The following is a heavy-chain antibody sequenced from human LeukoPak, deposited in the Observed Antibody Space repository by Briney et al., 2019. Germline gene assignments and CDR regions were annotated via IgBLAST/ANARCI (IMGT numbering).Heavy chain of an antibody. D-gene: IGHD3-10*01. J-gene: IGHJ6*02. CDR2: ISYDGSNK. CDR1: GFTFSSYA. CDR3: ARDLYGSGSYYKYRYYYYYYGMDV. V-gene: IGHV3-30-3*01. Sequence: GGSLRLSCAASGFTFSSYAMHWVRQAPGKGLEWVAVISYDGSNKYYADSVKGRLTISRDNSKNTLYLQVNSLRAEDTAVYYCARDLYGSGSYYKYRYYYYYYGMDVWGQGTTVTVSS.